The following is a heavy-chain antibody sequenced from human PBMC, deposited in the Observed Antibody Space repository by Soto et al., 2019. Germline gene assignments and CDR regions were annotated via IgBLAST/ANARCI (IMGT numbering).Heavy chain of an antibody. CDR3: ARDPNGDYVGAFDS. V-gene: IGHV3-23*01. Sequence: GGSLRLSCAASRFTFSNYALTWVRQAPGKGLEYVSSITGSGAGTFYADSVKGRFTISRDNSKNTLYLQLNSLRAEDTATYFCARDPNGDYVGAFDSWGQGSLVTVSS. J-gene: IGHJ4*02. CDR2: ITGSGAGT. D-gene: IGHD4-17*01. CDR1: RFTFSNYA.